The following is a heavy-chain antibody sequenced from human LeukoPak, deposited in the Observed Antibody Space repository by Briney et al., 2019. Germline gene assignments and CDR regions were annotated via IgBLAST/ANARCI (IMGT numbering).Heavy chain of an antibody. V-gene: IGHV4-30-2*01. CDR2: IYHSGSI. J-gene: IGHJ5*02. CDR3: ARDFPGGWFDP. CDR1: GGSISSGGYS. Sequence: SQTLSLTCAVSGGSISSGGYSWSWIRQPPGKGLEWIGYIYHSGSIYYNPSLKSRVTISVDRSKNQFSLKLSSVTAADTAVYYCARDFPGGWFDPWGQGTLVTVSS.